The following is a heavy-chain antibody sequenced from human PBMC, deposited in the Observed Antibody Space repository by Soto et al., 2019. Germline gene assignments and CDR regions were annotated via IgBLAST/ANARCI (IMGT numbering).Heavy chain of an antibody. J-gene: IGHJ6*02. CDR1: GGSFSGYY. CDR2: INHSGST. CDR3: ARATRGGYYGSGSYYLYYYYGMDV. D-gene: IGHD3-10*01. Sequence: PSETLSLTCAVYGGSFSGYYWSWIRQPPGKGLEWIGEINHSGSTNYNPSLKSRVTISVDTSKNQFSLKLSSVTAADTAVYYCARATRGGYYGSGSYYLYYYYGMDVWGQGTTVT. V-gene: IGHV4-34*01.